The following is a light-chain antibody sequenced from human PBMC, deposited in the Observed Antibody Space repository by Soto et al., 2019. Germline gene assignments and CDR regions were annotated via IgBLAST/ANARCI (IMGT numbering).Light chain of an antibody. CDR3: QQYWGSPYT. J-gene: IGKJ2*01. Sequence: EIVLTQSPGTLSLSPGERATLSCRASQSVRSNYLAWYQQKPGQAPRLLIYGASSRATGIPDRFSGTGSGTDSTLTITRLEPEDFPVYYCQQYWGSPYTFGQGTKLEIK. CDR1: QSVRSNY. CDR2: GAS. V-gene: IGKV3-20*01.